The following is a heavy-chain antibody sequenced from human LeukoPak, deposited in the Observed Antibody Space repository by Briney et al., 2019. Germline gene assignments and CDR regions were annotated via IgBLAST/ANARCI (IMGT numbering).Heavy chain of an antibody. J-gene: IGHJ4*02. V-gene: IGHV3-21*04. CDR2: ISSSSSYI. Sequence: GGSLRLSCAASGFTFSDYSMNWVRQAPGKGLEWVSSISSSSSYIYYADSVKGRFTISRDNAKNSLYLQMNSLRAEDTALYYCAKDRSFDYWGQGTLVTVSS. CDR3: AKDRSFDY. CDR1: GFTFSDYS.